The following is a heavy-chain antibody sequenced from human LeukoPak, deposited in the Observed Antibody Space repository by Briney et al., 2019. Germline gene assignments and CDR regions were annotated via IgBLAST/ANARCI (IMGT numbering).Heavy chain of an antibody. CDR1: GFTFSSYE. CDR2: INSGSSTI. V-gene: IGHV3-48*03. D-gene: IGHD4-23*01. J-gene: IGHJ1*01. CDR3: AKASTTVVTNGYFQH. Sequence: GGSLRLSCAGSGFTFSSYEMNWVRQAPGKGLEWVSYINSGSSTIYYAPSVKGRFTISRDNAKNSLYLQMNSLRAEDTAVYYCAKASTTVVTNGYFQHWGQGTLVTVSS.